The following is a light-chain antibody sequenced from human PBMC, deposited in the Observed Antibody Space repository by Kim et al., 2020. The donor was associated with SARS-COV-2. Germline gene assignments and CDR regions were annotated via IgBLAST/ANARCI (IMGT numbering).Light chain of an antibody. CDR1: SSNIGAGYD. V-gene: IGLV1-40*01. J-gene: IGLJ3*02. CDR2: GNS. CDR3: QSYDSSLSAWV. Sequence: QSVLTQPPSVSGAPGQRVTISCTGSSSNIGAGYDVHWYQQLPGTAPKLLIYGNSNRPSGVPDRFSGSKSVTSASLAITGLQAEDEADYYCQSYDSSLSAWVFGGGTQLTVL.